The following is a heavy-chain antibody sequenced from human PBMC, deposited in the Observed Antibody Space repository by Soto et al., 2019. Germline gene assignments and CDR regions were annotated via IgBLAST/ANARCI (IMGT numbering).Heavy chain of an antibody. J-gene: IGHJ4*02. D-gene: IGHD1-26*01. CDR2: IYSGGYT. CDR3: GNRAGGVGY. Sequence: EVQLVESGGGLIQPGGSLRLSCAVSGFTVSNHYMSWVRQAPGTGLEGVSVIYSGGYTSYGASVKGRFTIYRDNSKNTLYLQMNSLGVEDTAVYYCGNRAGGVGYWGQGTLVTVSS. V-gene: IGHV3-53*01. CDR1: GFTVSNHY.